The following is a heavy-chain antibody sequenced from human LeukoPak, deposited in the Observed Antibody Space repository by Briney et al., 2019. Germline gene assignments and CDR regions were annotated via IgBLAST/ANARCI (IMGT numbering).Heavy chain of an antibody. CDR1: GFTFSSYS. J-gene: IGHJ4*02. Sequence: GSLRLSCAASGFTFSSYSMNWVRQAPGKGLEWVSYISSSSSTIYYAASVKGRFTISRDNAKNSLYLRMNSLRAEDTAVYYCARGRIYGDKSGTYYFDYWGQGTLVTVSS. CDR3: ARGRIYGDKSGTYYFDY. CDR2: ISSSSSTI. D-gene: IGHD4/OR15-4a*01. V-gene: IGHV3-48*01.